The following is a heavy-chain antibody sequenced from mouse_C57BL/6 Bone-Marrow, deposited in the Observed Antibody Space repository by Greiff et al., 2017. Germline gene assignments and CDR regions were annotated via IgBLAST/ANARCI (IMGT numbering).Heavy chain of an antibody. CDR1: GYTFTSYT. J-gene: IGHJ3*01. Sequence: QVQLQQSGAELARPGASVKMSCKASGYTFTSYTMHWVKQRPGQGLEWIGDINPSSGYTKYNQKFKDKATLTVDKSSSTAYQQLSSLTSEDSAVYYCARWAYDNYVSWFAYWGQGTLVTVSA. CDR3: ARWAYDNYVSWFAY. V-gene: IGHV1-4*01. D-gene: IGHD2-1*01. CDR2: INPSSGYT.